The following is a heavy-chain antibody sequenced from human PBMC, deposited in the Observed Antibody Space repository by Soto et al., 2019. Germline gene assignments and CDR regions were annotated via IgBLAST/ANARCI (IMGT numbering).Heavy chain of an antibody. Sequence: EVQLVESGGGLVKPGGSLRLSCAASGFTFSSYSMNWVRQAPGKGLEWVSSISSSSSYIYYADSVKGRLTISRDNAKNSLYLQMNSLRAEDTAGYYCARQYYDILTGSMSSDAFDIWGQGTRVTVSS. CDR2: ISSSSSYI. V-gene: IGHV3-21*01. D-gene: IGHD3-9*01. J-gene: IGHJ3*02. CDR3: ARQYYDILTGSMSSDAFDI. CDR1: GFTFSSYS.